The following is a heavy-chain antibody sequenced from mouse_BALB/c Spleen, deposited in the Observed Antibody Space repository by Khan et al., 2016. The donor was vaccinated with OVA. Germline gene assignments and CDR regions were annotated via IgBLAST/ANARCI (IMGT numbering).Heavy chain of an antibody. CDR3: AGLEDI. D-gene: IGHD1-3*01. Sequence: QVQLKQSGPGLVAPSQSLSITCTVSVFSLTSYGVHWGRHPPGKGLEWLGVIWAGGSTNYHSALMSTLSISKDTSKGQVFLKMNSLRTDDTAMYYCAGLEDIWGRGTTLTVSS. CDR1: VFSLTSYG. V-gene: IGHV2-9*02. J-gene: IGHJ2*01. CDR2: IWAGGST.